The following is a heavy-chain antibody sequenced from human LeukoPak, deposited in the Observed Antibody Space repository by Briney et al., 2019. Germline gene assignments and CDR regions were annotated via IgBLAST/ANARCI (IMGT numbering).Heavy chain of an antibody. Sequence: SETLSLTCTVSGGSISSSSYYWGWVRQPPGKGLEWIGTIFYSGSTFYNPSLKSRVTISVDTSKNQFSLKLSSVTAADTAVYYCATDRRYYDQDAFDIWGQGTMVTVSS. CDR2: IFYSGST. J-gene: IGHJ3*02. V-gene: IGHV4-39*07. CDR1: GGSISSSSYY. D-gene: IGHD3-22*01. CDR3: ATDRRYYDQDAFDI.